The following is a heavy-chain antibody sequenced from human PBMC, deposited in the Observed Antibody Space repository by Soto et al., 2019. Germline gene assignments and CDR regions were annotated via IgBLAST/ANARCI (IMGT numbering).Heavy chain of an antibody. V-gene: IGHV3-23*01. CDR1: GLTFSTYA. J-gene: IGHJ4*02. CDR3: AREGCVGGNDC. CDR2: ISSIGVDT. D-gene: IGHD6-19*01. Sequence: GSLILSCALPGLTFSTYAMSWVRQAPGEGLEWVSAISSIGVDTYYADSVKGRFTISRDNSKNSLYLQMNSLRAEDTAVYYCAREGCVGGNDCWGQRTPVTVSS.